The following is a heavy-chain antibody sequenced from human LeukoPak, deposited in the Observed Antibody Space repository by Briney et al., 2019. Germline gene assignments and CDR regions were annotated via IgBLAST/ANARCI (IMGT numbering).Heavy chain of an antibody. CDR3: ARYYYDSSGYYYARYFDY. CDR1: ADSFSSHY. V-gene: IGHV4-59*11. Sequence: SETLSLTCAVSADSFSSHYWTWIRQPPGKGLEWIGYISYIGSTNYNPSLKSRVTISIDTSKNQFSLKLSSVTAADTAVYYCARYYYDSSGYYYARYFDYWGQGTLVTVSS. D-gene: IGHD3-22*01. CDR2: ISYIGST. J-gene: IGHJ4*02.